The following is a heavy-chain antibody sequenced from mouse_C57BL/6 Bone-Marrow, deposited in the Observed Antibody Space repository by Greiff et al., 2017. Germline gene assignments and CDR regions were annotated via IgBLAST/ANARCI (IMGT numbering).Heavy chain of an antibody. J-gene: IGHJ3*01. V-gene: IGHV1-50*01. CDR2: LDPSDRST. Sequence: QVQLQQPGAELVKPGASVKLSCKASGYTFTSYWMQWVKQRPGQGLEWIGELDPSDRSTNYNQKFKGKATLTVDTSSRTAYMQLSSLTSEDAAVYYCAPLDSSGYVMVYWGQGTLVTVSA. D-gene: IGHD3-2*02. CDR3: APLDSSGYVMVY. CDR1: GYTFTSYW.